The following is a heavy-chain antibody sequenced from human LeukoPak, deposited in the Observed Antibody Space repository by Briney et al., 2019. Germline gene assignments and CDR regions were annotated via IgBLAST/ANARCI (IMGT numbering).Heavy chain of an antibody. CDR1: GFTVSSNY. V-gene: IGHV3-53*01. J-gene: IGHJ3*01. CDR3: ARGYVSPDAFDV. D-gene: IGHD3-16*01. CDR2: IYSGGGT. Sequence: GGSLRLSCAASGFTVSSNYMSWVRQAPGKGLEWVSVIYSGGGTYYADSVKGRFTISRDNSKNTLYLQMNSLRAEDTAVYYCARGYVSPDAFDVWGQGTMVTVSS.